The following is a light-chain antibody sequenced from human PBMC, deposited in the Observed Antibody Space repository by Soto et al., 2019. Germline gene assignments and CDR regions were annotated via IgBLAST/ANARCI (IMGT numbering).Light chain of an antibody. Sequence: EIVLTQSPGTLSLSPAERATLSCRASQTVRTNYLAWFQHKPGQAPRLLIYGASSRATGIPDRFSGSGSGTDFTLTINRLEPEDFAVYFCQQHSDSPLTFGGGTKVEIK. CDR3: QQHSDSPLT. CDR1: QTVRTNY. CDR2: GAS. V-gene: IGKV3-20*01. J-gene: IGKJ4*01.